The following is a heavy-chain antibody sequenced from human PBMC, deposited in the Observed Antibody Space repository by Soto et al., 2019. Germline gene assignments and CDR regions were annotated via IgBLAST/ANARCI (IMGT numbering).Heavy chain of an antibody. V-gene: IGHV3-23*01. CDR3: AKTASMTIRDGFDH. Sequence: EVQVLESGGGLVQPGGSLRLSCAASGFTFSSYAMSWFRQAPVQGVEWVSATSGSGSNPYYADTLKGRFTISRDNSQNTLYLPMNSLRAEDTALYYCAKTASMTIRDGFDHWGQGTLVTVS. CDR2: TSGSGSNP. J-gene: IGHJ4*02. CDR1: GFTFSSYA. D-gene: IGHD4-17*01.